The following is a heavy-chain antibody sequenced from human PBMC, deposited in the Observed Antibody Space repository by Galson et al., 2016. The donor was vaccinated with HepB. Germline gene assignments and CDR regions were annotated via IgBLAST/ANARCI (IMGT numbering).Heavy chain of an antibody. CDR3: TAGWAFDS. Sequence: CAISGDSVSSDSGAWNWLRQSPSGGLEWLGRTYYRSDWYNDYAESVKSRITINPDTSKNQFSLQLNSVTPEDTAVYYCTAGWAFDSWGQGTLVTVSS. J-gene: IGHJ4*02. CDR2: TYYRSDWYN. V-gene: IGHV6-1*01. D-gene: IGHD6-19*01. CDR1: GDSVSSDSGA.